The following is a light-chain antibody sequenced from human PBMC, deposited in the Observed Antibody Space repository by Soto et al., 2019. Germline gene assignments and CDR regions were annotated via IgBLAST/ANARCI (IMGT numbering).Light chain of an antibody. Sequence: QSVLTQPPSASGSPGQSVTISCIGTSSDIGAYIYVSWYQQHPGKAPKLMISEVSRRPSGVPERFSGSKSGNTASLTVSGLQADDEAHYHCSSYAGSNNFVFGTGTKVTVL. CDR2: EVS. CDR3: SSYAGSNNFV. V-gene: IGLV2-8*01. J-gene: IGLJ1*01. CDR1: SSDIGAYIY.